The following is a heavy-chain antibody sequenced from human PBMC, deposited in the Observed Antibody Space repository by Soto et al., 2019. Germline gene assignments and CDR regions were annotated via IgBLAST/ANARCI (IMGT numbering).Heavy chain of an antibody. CDR3: ARDHTYYYGSGSYDSVDP. D-gene: IGHD3-10*01. CDR1: GYTFTSYY. V-gene: IGHV1-46*03. Sequence: ASVKVSCKASGYTFTSYYMYWVRQAPGQGLEWMGIINPSGGSTSYAQKFQGRVTMTRGTSTSTVYMELSSLRSEDTAVYYCARDHTYYYGSGSYDSVDPWGQGTLVTVSS. CDR2: INPSGGST. J-gene: IGHJ5*02.